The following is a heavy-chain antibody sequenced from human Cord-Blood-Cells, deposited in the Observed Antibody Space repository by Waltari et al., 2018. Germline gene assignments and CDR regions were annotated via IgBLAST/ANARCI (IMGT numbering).Heavy chain of an antibody. CDR2: INHSGST. V-gene: IGHV4-34*01. CDR1: GGSFSGYY. D-gene: IGHD1-26*01. Sequence: QVQLQQWGAGLLKPSETLSLTCAVYGGSFSGYYWSWIRQPPGKGLEWIGEINHSGSTNYHPSLKSRVTISVDTSKNQFSLKLSSVTAADTAVYYCARRRVGATRGAFDIWGQGTMVTVSS. CDR3: ARRRVGATRGAFDI. J-gene: IGHJ3*02.